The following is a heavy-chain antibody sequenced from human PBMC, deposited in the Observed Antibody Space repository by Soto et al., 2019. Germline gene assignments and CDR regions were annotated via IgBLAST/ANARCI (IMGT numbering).Heavy chain of an antibody. CDR3: ARDGFCTSTNCRVGNWFDP. Sequence: QVHLRESGPGLVRPSETLSLTCTVSGDYISVSGDSNNNHYWSWVRQPPGKGLEWIGSIYYSGATNYNRSLKSRVTMSADTSKNKFSLNLSSVTAADTAIYYCARDGFCTSTNCRVGNWFDPWGQGTLVTVSS. CDR1: GDYISVSGDSNNNHY. J-gene: IGHJ5*02. CDR2: IYYSGAT. D-gene: IGHD2-2*03. V-gene: IGHV4-61*08.